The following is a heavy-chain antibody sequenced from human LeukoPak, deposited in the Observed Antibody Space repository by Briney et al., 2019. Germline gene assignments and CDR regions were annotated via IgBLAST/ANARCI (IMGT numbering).Heavy chain of an antibody. J-gene: IGHJ4*02. CDR1: GGSISSYY. CDR3: ARQQLSQLYYFDY. Sequence: PSETLSLTCTVSGGSISSYYWGWIRQPPGKGLEWIGYIYYSGSTNYNPSLKSRVTISVDTSKNQFSLKLSSVTAADTAVYYCARQQLSQLYYFDYWGQGTLVTVSS. D-gene: IGHD6-13*01. CDR2: IYYSGST. V-gene: IGHV4-59*01.